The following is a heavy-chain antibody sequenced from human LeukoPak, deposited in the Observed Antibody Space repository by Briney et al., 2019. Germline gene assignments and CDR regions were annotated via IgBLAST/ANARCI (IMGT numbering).Heavy chain of an antibody. CDR3: ARDGDIVVVPAARYYYYYYIDV. J-gene: IGHJ6*03. D-gene: IGHD2-2*01. Sequence: SETLSLTCTVSGGSISSYYWSWIRQPPGKGLEWIGYIYYSGSTNYNPSLKSRVTISVDTSKNQFSLRLTSVTAADTAVYYCARDGDIVVVPAARYYYYYYIDVWGKGTTVTVSS. CDR1: GGSISSYY. V-gene: IGHV4-59*12. CDR2: IYYSGST.